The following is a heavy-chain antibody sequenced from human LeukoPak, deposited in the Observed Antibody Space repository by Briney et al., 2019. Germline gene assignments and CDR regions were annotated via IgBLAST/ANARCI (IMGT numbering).Heavy chain of an antibody. J-gene: IGHJ3*02. D-gene: IGHD6-19*01. Sequence: GGSLRLSCAASGFTFSSYGMHWVRQAPGKGLEWVAVISYDGSNKYYADSVKGRFTISRDNSKNTLYLQMNSLRAEDTAVYYCARDRAGMRGAFDIWGQGTMVTVSS. CDR1: GFTFSSYG. V-gene: IGHV3-30*03. CDR3: ARDRAGMRGAFDI. CDR2: ISYDGSNK.